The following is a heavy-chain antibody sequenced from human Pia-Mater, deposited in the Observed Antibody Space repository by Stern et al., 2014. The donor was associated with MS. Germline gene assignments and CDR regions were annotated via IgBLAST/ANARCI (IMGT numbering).Heavy chain of an antibody. J-gene: IGHJ4*02. D-gene: IGHD4-11*01. V-gene: IGHV1-2*06. CDR2: IGPTSGAT. CDR1: GYTFTGHY. CDR3: ARQYSSYPDY. Sequence: VQLEASGAEVRKPGASVKVSCKASGYTFTGHYVHWVRQAPGQGLEWMGRIGPTSGATNFAQKFQGRVALTRDTSISTAYMELSSLTSDDTAVYYCARQYSSYPDYWGQGTLVTVSS.